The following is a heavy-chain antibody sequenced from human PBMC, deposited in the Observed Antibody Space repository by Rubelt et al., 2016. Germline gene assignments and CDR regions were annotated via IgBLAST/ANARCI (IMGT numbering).Heavy chain of an antibody. V-gene: IGHV3-69-1*02. J-gene: IGHJ3*02. D-gene: IGHD1-1*01. Sequence: PGGSLRLSCAASGSIFSDYSMTWIRQAPGKGLEWVSYISTNSAKYYADSGKGRFSISRDNAKSTLYLQTNSLRAEDTAVYYCARETVTTLDAFDIWGQGTMVTVSS. CDR1: GSIFSDYS. CDR3: ARETVTTLDAFDI. CDR2: ISTNSAK.